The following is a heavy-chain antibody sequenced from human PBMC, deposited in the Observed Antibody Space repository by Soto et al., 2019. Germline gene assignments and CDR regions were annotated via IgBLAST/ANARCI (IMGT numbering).Heavy chain of an antibody. Sequence: PGESLKISCKASGYKFPAYWIGWVRQLPGKGLEWMGIIYPGDSEVRYSPAFQGQVTISADKSTSTAYLQWRSLEASDTAIYYCARHVLSGGSCLPDYWGQGTKVTVSS. CDR1: GYKFPAYW. CDR3: ARHVLSGGSCLPDY. D-gene: IGHD2-15*01. J-gene: IGHJ4*02. V-gene: IGHV5-51*01. CDR2: IYPGDSEV.